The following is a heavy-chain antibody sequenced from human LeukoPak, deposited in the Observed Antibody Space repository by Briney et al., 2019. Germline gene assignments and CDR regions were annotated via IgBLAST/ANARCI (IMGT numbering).Heavy chain of an antibody. CDR2: INPNSGGT. V-gene: IGHV1-2*02. J-gene: IGHJ4*02. Sequence: ASVKVSCKASGYTFTGYYMHWVRQAPGQGLEWMGWINPNSGGTNYGQKFQGRVTMTRNTSISTAYMELSRLRSDDTAVYYCARGGNGLGAVGYWGQGTLVTVSS. D-gene: IGHD1-26*01. CDR1: GYTFTGYY. CDR3: ARGGNGLGAVGY.